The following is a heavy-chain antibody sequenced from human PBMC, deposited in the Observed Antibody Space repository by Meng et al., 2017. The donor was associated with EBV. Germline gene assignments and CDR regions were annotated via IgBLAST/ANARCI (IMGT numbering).Heavy chain of an antibody. CDR3: AHIIAARPFDY. J-gene: IGHJ4*02. D-gene: IGHD6-6*01. V-gene: IGHV2-5*02. CDR2: IYWDDDK. CDR1: GFSLSTRGVG. Sequence: QTTCTESGPSLVEPTQTLTLTCTVSGFSLSTRGVGVGWIRQPPGKALEWLALIYWDDDKRYSPSLKSRLTITKDTSKNQVVLTMTNMDPVDAATYYCAHIIAARPFDYWGQGTLVTVSS.